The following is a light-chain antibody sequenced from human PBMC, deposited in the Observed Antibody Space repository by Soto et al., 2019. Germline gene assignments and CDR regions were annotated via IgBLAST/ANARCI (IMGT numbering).Light chain of an antibody. J-gene: IGLJ1*01. CDR2: DVS. CDR1: SSDVGGYNY. CDR3: SSYTSIDTWV. V-gene: IGLV2-14*01. Sequence: QSVLTQPASVSWSPGQSITISCTGASSDVGGYNYVSWYQQHPGKAPKVLISDVSNRPSGISNRFSGSKSGNTASLTISGLQAEDEADYYCSSYTSIDTWVFGTGTKVTVL.